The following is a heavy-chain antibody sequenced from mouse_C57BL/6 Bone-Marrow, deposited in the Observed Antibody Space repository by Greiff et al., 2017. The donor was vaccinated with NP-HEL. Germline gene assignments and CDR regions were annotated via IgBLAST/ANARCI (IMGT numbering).Heavy chain of an antibody. CDR3: ASPLYYYVTYLDY. V-gene: IGHV1-19*01. CDR1: GYTFTDYY. D-gene: IGHD1-1*01. Sequence: VQLQQSGPVLVKPGASVKMSCKASGYTFTDYYMNWVKQSHGKSLEWIGVINPYNGGTSYNQKFKGKATLTVDKSSSTAYMELNSLTSEDSAVYYCASPLYYYVTYLDYWGQGTTLTVSS. J-gene: IGHJ2*01. CDR2: INPYNGGT.